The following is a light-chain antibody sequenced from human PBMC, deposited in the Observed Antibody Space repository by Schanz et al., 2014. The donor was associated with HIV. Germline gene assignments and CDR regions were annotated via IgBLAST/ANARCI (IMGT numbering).Light chain of an antibody. Sequence: ETVLTQSPGTLSLSPGERATLSCRASQSVSSSYLAWYQQKPGQAPRLLIYDASNRATGIPARFSGSGSGTEFTLTISSLQSEDFAVYYCQQYDNWPPLTFGGGTKVEIK. CDR1: QSVSSSY. CDR2: DAS. V-gene: IGKV3-20*01. CDR3: QQYDNWPPLT. J-gene: IGKJ4*01.